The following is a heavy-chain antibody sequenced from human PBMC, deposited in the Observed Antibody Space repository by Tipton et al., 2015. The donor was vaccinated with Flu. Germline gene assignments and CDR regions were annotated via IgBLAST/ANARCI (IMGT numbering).Heavy chain of an antibody. CDR2: IYYTGYP. CDR3: ARDRLRFRELPDY. V-gene: IGHV4-39*07. D-gene: IGHD3-10*01. Sequence: TLSLTCTVSGGSISSSSHYWGWIRQAPGRGLEWVGSIYYTGYPYYNSSLKSRLAMSIDTSKKQFSLRLSSVTAADTAVYYCARDRLRFRELPDYWGQGILVTVSS. CDR1: GGSISSSSHY. J-gene: IGHJ4*02.